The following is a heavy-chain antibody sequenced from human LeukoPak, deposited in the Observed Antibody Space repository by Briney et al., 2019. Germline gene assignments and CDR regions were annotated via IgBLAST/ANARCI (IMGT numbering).Heavy chain of an antibody. CDR2: IYNSGST. CDR3: ARRAPWGKCPRASACYYGSGSSFDY. V-gene: IGHV4-39*07. Sequence: SETLSLTCTVSGGSISSSSYYWGWIRQPPGKGLEWIGSIYNSGSTYYNPSLKSRVTISVDTSKNQFSLKLSSVTAADTAVYYCARRAPWGKCPRASACYYGSGSSFDYWGQGTLVTVSS. D-gene: IGHD3-10*01. CDR1: GGSISSSSYY. J-gene: IGHJ4*02.